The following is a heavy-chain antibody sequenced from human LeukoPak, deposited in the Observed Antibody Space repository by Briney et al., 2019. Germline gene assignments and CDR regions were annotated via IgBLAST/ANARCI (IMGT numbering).Heavy chain of an antibody. Sequence: PGGSLRLSCAASRFIFSTYAMSWVRQAPGRGLEWVSTVSDSGGSTYYADSVKGRFTISRDNSKNTLYLQMNSLRAEDTAVYYCAKGLKYYDLWSGYPLYMDVWGKGTTVTVSS. D-gene: IGHD3-3*01. CDR1: RFIFSTYA. CDR3: AKGLKYYDLWSGYPLYMDV. J-gene: IGHJ6*03. V-gene: IGHV3-23*01. CDR2: VSDSGGST.